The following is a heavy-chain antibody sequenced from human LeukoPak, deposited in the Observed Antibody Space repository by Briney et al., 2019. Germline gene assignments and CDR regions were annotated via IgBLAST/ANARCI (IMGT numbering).Heavy chain of an antibody. CDR1: GYSFTTYG. D-gene: IGHD3-22*01. CDR2: ISAYNCYT. J-gene: IGHJ5*02. Sequence: ASVTVSCTASGYSFTTYGLGWVRQAPGQGLECMGWISAYNCYTKYPENLQGRVTMTTDTSTSTAYLELRSLRSDDTAVYYCARAKYDSSGYYSFDPWGQGTLVTVSS. CDR3: ARAKYDSSGYYSFDP. V-gene: IGHV1-18*01.